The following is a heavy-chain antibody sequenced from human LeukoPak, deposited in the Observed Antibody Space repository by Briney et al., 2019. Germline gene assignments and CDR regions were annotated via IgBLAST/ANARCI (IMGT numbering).Heavy chain of an antibody. CDR3: ARFRAQMVAFDY. J-gene: IGHJ4*02. CDR2: TYYRSKWFN. CDR1: GDSVSSNSAA. Sequence: SQTLSLTCAISGDSVSSNSAAWNWSRQSPSRGLEWLGRTYYRSKWFNDYAVSVKSRITINPDTSKHQFSLQLNSVTPEDTAVYYCARFRAQMVAFDYWGQGTLVTVSS. V-gene: IGHV6-1*01. D-gene: IGHD3-10*01.